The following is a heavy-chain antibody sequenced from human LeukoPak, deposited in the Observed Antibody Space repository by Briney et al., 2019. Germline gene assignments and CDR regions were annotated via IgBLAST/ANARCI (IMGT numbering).Heavy chain of an antibody. Sequence: PGGSLRLSCAASGFTFSSYAMHWVRQAPGKGLEYVSAISSNGGSTYYANSVKGRFTISRDNSKNTLYLQMGSLRAEDMAVYYCARGKGGTTNGRFDPWGQGTLVTVSS. CDR1: GFTFSSYA. V-gene: IGHV3-64*01. D-gene: IGHD1-1*01. J-gene: IGHJ5*02. CDR2: ISSNGGST. CDR3: ARGKGGTTNGRFDP.